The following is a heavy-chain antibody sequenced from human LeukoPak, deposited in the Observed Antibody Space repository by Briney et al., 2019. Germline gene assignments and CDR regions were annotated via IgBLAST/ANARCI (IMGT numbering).Heavy chain of an antibody. CDR2: IYYSGTT. D-gene: IGHD3-22*01. J-gene: IGHJ4*02. V-gene: IGHV4-39*07. CDR1: GGSISSGGYY. CDR3: ARGLKFYFDSSGSYYFDN. Sequence: SETLSLTCTVSGGSISSGGYYWSWIRQPPGKGLEWIGSIYYSGTTNYNPSLRSRVTISLDTSKNQYSLKLRSVTAADTAVYYCARGLKFYFDSSGSYYFDNWGRGALVTVSS.